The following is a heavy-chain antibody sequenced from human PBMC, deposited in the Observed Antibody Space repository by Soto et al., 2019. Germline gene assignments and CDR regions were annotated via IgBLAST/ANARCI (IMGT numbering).Heavy chain of an antibody. V-gene: IGHV1-69*12. CDR2: IVPIFGTT. J-gene: IGHJ6*02. CDR1: GGTFSNYA. CDR3: ARVEAVAGLYNYPGLDV. Sequence: QVQLVQSGAEVKKPGSSVKVSCKVSGGTFSNYAIDWVRLAPGNGLEWMGGIVPIFGTTYYTQKFQGRATIIADDSTTTAYLEMSSLRSEDTAIYYCARVEAVAGLYNYPGLDVWGQGTAVTVSS. D-gene: IGHD6-19*01.